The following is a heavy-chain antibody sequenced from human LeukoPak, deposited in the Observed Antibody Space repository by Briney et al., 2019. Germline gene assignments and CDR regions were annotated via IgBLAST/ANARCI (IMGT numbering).Heavy chain of an antibody. D-gene: IGHD3-3*01. CDR2: ISAYNGNT. CDR3: ARVDYDFWSGYYTGAIDY. V-gene: IGHV1-18*01. J-gene: IGHJ4*02. CDR1: GYTFTSYG. Sequence: ASVKVSCKASGYTFTSYGISWVRQAPGQGLEWMGWISAYNGNTNYAQKLQGRVTMTTDTSTSTAYMELRSLRSDDTAVYYCARVDYDFWSGYYTGAIDYWGRGTLVTVSS.